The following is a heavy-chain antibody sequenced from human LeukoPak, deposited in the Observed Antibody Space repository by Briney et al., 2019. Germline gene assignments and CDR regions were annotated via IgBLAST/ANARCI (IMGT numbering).Heavy chain of an antibody. CDR1: GFTFGTTG. V-gene: IGHV3-30*02. Sequence: PGGSLRLSCLASGFTFGTTGMHWVRQAPGKGLEWVAFIRNDGSQTYYIDPVRGRFTISRDHSKNTLSLQMNSLRGEDTAVYYCAKEGKLQVAGVFEYWGQGTLVIVSS. D-gene: IGHD6-19*01. CDR2: IRNDGSQT. J-gene: IGHJ4*02. CDR3: AKEGKLQVAGVFEY.